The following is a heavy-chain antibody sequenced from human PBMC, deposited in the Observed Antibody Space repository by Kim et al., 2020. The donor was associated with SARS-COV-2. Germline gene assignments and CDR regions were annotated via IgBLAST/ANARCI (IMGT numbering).Heavy chain of an antibody. Sequence: GGSLRLSCAASGFSFSTYDMHWVRQVPGKGLEWVAFIRRDGSNRQYGDSVKGRFTISRDNSKNTLYLQMNGLGAEDTAVYYCARARGECRIDRIRGSDETTYQHYGIDVWGHGTTVIVSS. J-gene: IGHJ6*02. CDR3: ARARGECRIDRIRGSDETTYQHYGIDV. D-gene: IGHD2-2*01. CDR2: IRRDGSNR. CDR1: GFSFSTYD. V-gene: IGHV3-30*02.